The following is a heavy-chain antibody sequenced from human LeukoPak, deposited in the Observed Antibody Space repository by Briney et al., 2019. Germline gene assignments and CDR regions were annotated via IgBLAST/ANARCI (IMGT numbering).Heavy chain of an antibody. CDR2: IIPIFGTA. J-gene: IGHJ6*02. V-gene: IGHV1-69*13. CDR3: ARGLQGAVAGTDYYYGMDVWGQGTRGYYYGMDV. CDR1: GGTFSSYA. Sequence: SVKVSCKASGGTFSSYAISWVRQAPGQGLEWMGGIIPIFGTANYAQKFQGRVTITADESTSTAYTELSSLRSEDTAVYYCARGLQGAVAGTDYYYGMDVWGQGTRGYYYGMDVWGQGTTVTVSS. D-gene: IGHD6-19*01.